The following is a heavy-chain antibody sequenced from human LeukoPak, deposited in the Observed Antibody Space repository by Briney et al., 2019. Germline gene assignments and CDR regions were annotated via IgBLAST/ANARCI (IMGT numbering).Heavy chain of an antibody. Sequence: SETLSLTCTVSGGSISSSSYYWGWIRQPPGKGLEWIGSIYYSGSTYYNPSLKSRVTISVDTSKNQFSLKLSSVTAADTAVYYCARGVYGFWSGYYESGNYYMDVWGKGTTVTVSS. CDR3: ARGVYGFWSGYYESGNYYMDV. CDR1: GGSISSSSYY. D-gene: IGHD3-3*01. CDR2: IYYSGST. V-gene: IGHV4-39*07. J-gene: IGHJ6*03.